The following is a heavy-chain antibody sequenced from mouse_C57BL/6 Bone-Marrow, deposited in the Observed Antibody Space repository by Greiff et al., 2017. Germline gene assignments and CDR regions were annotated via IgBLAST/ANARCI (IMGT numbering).Heavy chain of an antibody. V-gene: IGHV5-17*01. CDR1: GFTFSDYG. CDR3: ARPYSNFHYYAMDY. CDR2: ISSGSSTI. J-gene: IGHJ4*01. D-gene: IGHD2-5*01. Sequence: DVKLVESGGGLVKPGGSLKLSCAASGFTFSDYGMHWVRQAPEKGLEWVAYISSGSSTIYYADTVKGRFTISRDNAKNTLFLQMTSLRSEDTAMYYCARPYSNFHYYAMDYWGQGTSVTVSS.